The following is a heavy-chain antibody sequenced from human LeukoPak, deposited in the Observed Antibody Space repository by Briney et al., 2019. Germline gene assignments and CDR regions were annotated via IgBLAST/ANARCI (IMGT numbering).Heavy chain of an antibody. V-gene: IGHV1-18*01. CDR3: ARGADYGDYGGDFDH. J-gene: IGHJ4*02. D-gene: IGHD4-17*01. CDR2: ISAYNGNT. CDR1: GYTFTSYG. Sequence: GASVKVSCKASGYTFTSYGISWVRQAPGQGLEWMGWISAYNGNTNYAQKLQGRVTMTTDTSTSTAYMELRSLRSDDTAVYYCARGADYGDYGGDFDHWGQGTLVTVSS.